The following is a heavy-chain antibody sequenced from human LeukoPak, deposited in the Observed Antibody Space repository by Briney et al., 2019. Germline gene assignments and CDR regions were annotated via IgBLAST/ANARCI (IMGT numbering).Heavy chain of an antibody. D-gene: IGHD1-26*01. Sequence: SETLSLTCAVYGGSFSGYYWSWIRQPPGKGLEWIGEINHSGSTNYNPSLKSRVTISVDTSKNQFSLKLSSVTAADTAVYYCARGRYSGSYEIDYWGQGTLVTVSS. CDR3: ARGRYSGSYEIDY. CDR1: GGSFSGYY. V-gene: IGHV4-34*01. J-gene: IGHJ4*02. CDR2: INHSGST.